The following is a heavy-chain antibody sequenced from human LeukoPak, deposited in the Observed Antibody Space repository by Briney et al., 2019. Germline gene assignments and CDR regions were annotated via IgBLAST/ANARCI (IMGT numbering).Heavy chain of an antibody. CDR3: ARRIAAAGTDLLFDY. CDR2: INHSGST. J-gene: IGHJ4*02. CDR1: GGSFSGYY. D-gene: IGHD6-13*01. V-gene: IGHV4-34*01. Sequence: SETLSLTCAVHGGSFSGYYWSWLRQPPGKGLEWMGEINHSGSTNYNPSLKSRVTISVDTSKNQFSLKLSSETAADTAVYYCARRIAAAGTDLLFDYWGQGTLVTVSS.